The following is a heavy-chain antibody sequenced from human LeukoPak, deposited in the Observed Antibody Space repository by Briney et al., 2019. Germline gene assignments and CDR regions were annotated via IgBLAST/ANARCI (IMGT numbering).Heavy chain of an antibody. Sequence: ASVNVSCKASGYTFRNHGISWVRQAPGQGLEWMGWISGYNGQTDYAQKFQGRVTLTTDTSTSTAYMEVRSLTSDDTAVYYCARDIGVSQFDYWGQGTLVTVSS. CDR2: ISGYNGQT. V-gene: IGHV1-18*01. CDR3: ARDIGVSQFDY. CDR1: GYTFRNHG. J-gene: IGHJ4*02. D-gene: IGHD3-10*01.